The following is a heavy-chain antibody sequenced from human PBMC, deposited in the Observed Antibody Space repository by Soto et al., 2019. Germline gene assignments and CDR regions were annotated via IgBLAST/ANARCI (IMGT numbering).Heavy chain of an antibody. D-gene: IGHD5-12*01. V-gene: IGHV2-26*01. CDR2: IFSNDEK. CDR1: GFSLSNARMG. CDR3: ARLVGSGYDSDGETIDY. J-gene: IGHJ4*02. Sequence: SGPTLVNPTETLTLTCTVSGFSLSNARMGVSWIRQPPGKALEWLAHIFSNDEKSYSTSLKSRLTISKDTSKSQVVLTMTNMDPVDTASYYCARLVGSGYDSDGETIDYWGQGTLVSVSS.